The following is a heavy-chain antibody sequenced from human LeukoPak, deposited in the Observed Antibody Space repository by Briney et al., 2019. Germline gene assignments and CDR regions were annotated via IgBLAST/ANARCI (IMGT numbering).Heavy chain of an antibody. J-gene: IGHJ4*02. CDR1: GFTFSSYA. D-gene: IGHD1-1*01. V-gene: IGHV3-23*01. CDR3: ARELDRIQDLDS. Sequence: GGSLRLSCAASGFTFSSYAMSWVRQAPGKGLEWVSAISGSGGSTYYADSVKGRFTISRDNAKNSLYLQMNSLRAEDTAVYYCARELDRIQDLDSWGQGTQVTVSS. CDR2: ISGSGGST.